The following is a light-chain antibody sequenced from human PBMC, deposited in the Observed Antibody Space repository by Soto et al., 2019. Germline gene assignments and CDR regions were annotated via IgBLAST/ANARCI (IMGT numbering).Light chain of an antibody. CDR3: QHSGT. Sequence: DIVLTQSPDSLAVSLGERVTINCKSSQSVFSSFNNENYLAWYQQKPGQPPKLLIYWASTRESGVPDRFNGSGSGTDFTLTISSLQAEDVAVYYCQHSGTFGQGTKVEIK. CDR2: WAS. V-gene: IGKV4-1*01. J-gene: IGKJ1*01. CDR1: QSVFSSFNNENY.